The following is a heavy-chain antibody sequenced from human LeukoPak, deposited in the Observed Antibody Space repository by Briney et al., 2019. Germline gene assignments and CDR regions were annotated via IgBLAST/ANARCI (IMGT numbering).Heavy chain of an antibody. Sequence: GGSLRLSCAASGFTFSSYSMNWVRQAPGKGLEWVSSISSSSSYIYYADSVKGRFTISRDNAKNSLYLQMNSLRAEDTAVYYCARVKTMGSGSYDGDAFDIWGQGTMVTVSS. CDR2: ISSSSSYI. CDR1: GFTFSSYS. D-gene: IGHD1-26*01. J-gene: IGHJ3*02. V-gene: IGHV3-21*01. CDR3: ARVKTMGSGSYDGDAFDI.